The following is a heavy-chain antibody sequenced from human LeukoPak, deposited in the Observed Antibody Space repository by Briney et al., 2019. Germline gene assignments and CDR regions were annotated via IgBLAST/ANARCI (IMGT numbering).Heavy chain of an antibody. CDR1: GFTFSSYS. J-gene: IGHJ3*02. Sequence: GGSLRLSCAASGFTFSSYSMNWVRQAPGKGLEWVSFISSSSSYIYYADSVKGRFTISRDNAKNSLYLQMNSLRAEDTAVYYCARDNGGYDFWSGYSLAHDAFDIWGQGTMVTVSS. CDR3: ARDNGGYDFWSGYSLAHDAFDI. V-gene: IGHV3-21*01. CDR2: ISSSSSYI. D-gene: IGHD3-3*01.